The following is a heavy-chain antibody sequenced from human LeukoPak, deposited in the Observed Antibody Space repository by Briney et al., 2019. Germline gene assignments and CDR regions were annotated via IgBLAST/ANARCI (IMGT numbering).Heavy chain of an antibody. CDR2: IYSGGST. D-gene: IGHD2-21*01. J-gene: IGHJ4*02. CDR3: AREKFQAYCGGDCSYYFDY. CDR1: GFTVSSNY. Sequence: GGSLRLSCAASGFTVSSNYMSWVRQAPGKGLEWVSVIYSGGSTYYADSVKGRFTISRDNSKNTLYLQMNSLRAEDTAVYYCAREKFQAYCGGDCSYYFDYWGQGTLVTVSS. V-gene: IGHV3-53*01.